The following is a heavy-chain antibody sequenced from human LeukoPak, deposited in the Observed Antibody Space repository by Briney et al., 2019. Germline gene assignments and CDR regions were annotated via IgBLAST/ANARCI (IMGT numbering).Heavy chain of an antibody. CDR2: IYPGDSNT. V-gene: IGHV5-51*01. J-gene: IGHJ4*02. Sequence: GESLKISCKGSGYSFTTYWIGWVRQMPGKGLEWMGIIYPGDSNTIYSPSFQGQVTFSADKSISTAYLQWRSLQASDTAMYYCARHPRCSSSTSCPGDYWGQGTLVTVSS. CDR3: ARHPRCSSSTSCPGDY. D-gene: IGHD2-2*01. CDR1: GYSFTTYW.